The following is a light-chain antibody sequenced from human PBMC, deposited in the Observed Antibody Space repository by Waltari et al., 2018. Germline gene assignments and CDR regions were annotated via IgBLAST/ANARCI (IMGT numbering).Light chain of an antibody. Sequence: AIQLTQSPSSLSASIRDRVTITCRASQGNRGHLTWYQEKAGRAPKLLIYAASSRESGVPYRFSGSGSGTDLTLTISSLQPEDFATYYCQQFYSYPLTFGGGTKVEIK. V-gene: IGKV1-13*02. CDR3: QQFYSYPLT. CDR2: AAS. CDR1: QGNRGH. J-gene: IGKJ4*01.